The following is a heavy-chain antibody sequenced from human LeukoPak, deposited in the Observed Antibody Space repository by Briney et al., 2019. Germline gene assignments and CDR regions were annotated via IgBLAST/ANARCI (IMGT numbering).Heavy chain of an antibody. CDR3: AKANPRLLWFGED. CDR1: GFTFSSFA. Sequence: GGSLRLSCAASGFTFSSFAMSWVRQAPGKGLEWVSAISGSGGRTYYADSVKGRFTISRDNSKNTLYLQMNSLRAEDTAVYYCAKANPRLLWFGEDWGQGTLVTVSS. CDR2: ISGSGGRT. V-gene: IGHV3-23*01. D-gene: IGHD3-10*01. J-gene: IGHJ4*02.